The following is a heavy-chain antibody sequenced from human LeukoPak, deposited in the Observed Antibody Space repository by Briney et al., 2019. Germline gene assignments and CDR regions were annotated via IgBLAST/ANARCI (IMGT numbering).Heavy chain of an antibody. D-gene: IGHD4-11*01. V-gene: IGHV3-23*01. CDR2: ISDTGGST. Sequence: GGSLRLSCAASAFTFGSFGMSWVRQAPGKGLEWVSAISDTGGSTFYADSVKGRFTISRDNSKNTLYLQMNSLRAEDTAIYYCAKGRIQSYMAPEYWGRGTLVTVSS. CDR3: AKGRIQSYMAPEY. J-gene: IGHJ4*02. CDR1: AFTFGSFG.